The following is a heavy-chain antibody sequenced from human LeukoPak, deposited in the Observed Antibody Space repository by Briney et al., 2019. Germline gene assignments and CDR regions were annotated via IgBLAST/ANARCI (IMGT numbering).Heavy chain of an antibody. CDR3: ARRGYSAYDYDY. Sequence: SETLSLTCTVSGGSVSSGSYYWSWIRQPPGKGLEWVGYIYYSGSTNYNPSLKSRVTISVDTSKNQFSLKLTSVTAADTAVYYCARRGYSAYDYDYWGQGTLVTVSS. J-gene: IGHJ4*02. CDR1: GGSVSSGSYY. V-gene: IGHV4-61*01. CDR2: IYYSGST. D-gene: IGHD5-12*01.